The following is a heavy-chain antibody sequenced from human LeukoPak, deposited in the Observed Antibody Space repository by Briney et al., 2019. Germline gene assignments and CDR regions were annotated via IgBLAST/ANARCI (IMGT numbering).Heavy chain of an antibody. CDR1: GFTFSSYS. CDR2: ISSSSSYI. CDR3: ARDHPTPGGYSYGYFDY. V-gene: IGHV3-21*01. J-gene: IGHJ4*02. D-gene: IGHD5-18*01. Sequence: GGSLRLSCAASGFTFSSYSMNWVRQAPGKGLEWVSSISSSSSYIYYADSVKGRFTISGDNAKNSLYLQMNSLRAEDTAVYYCARDHPTPGGYSYGYFDYWGQGTLVTVSS.